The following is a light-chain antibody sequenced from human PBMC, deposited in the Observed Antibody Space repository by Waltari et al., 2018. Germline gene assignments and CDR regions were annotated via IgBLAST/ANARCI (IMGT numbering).Light chain of an antibody. CDR1: SSNIGRDT. CDR3: ATWDDSLNGRV. J-gene: IGLJ3*02. Sequence: GSSSNIGRDTVNWYQQVPGTAPKLLIYGNDQRPSGVPNRFSGSESGTSASLAITGLQSEDEADYYCATWDDSLNGRVFGGGTKLTVL. CDR2: GND. V-gene: IGLV1-44*01.